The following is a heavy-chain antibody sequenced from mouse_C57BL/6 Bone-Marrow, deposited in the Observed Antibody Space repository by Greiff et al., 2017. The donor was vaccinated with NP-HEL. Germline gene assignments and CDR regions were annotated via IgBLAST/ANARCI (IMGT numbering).Heavy chain of an antibody. D-gene: IGHD2-5*01. CDR1: GYTFTSYG. V-gene: IGHV1-58*01. CDR2: IYIGNGYT. J-gene: IGHJ1*03. CDR3: AGSKYSNYDYWYFAV. Sequence: DVQLQESGAELVRPGSSVKMSCKTSGYTFTSYGINWVKQRPGQGLEWIGYIYIGNGYTEYNEKFKGKATLTSDTSSSTAYMQLSSLTSEDSAIYFCAGSKYSNYDYWYFAVWGTGTAVTVSS.